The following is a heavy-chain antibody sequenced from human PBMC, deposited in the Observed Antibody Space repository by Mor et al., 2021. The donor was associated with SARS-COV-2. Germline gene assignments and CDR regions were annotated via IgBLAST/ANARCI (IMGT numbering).Heavy chain of an antibody. Sequence: ANYAQKFQGRVTITADESTSTAYMELSSLRSEDTAVYYCASNYDSSGYYSHDAFDIWGQGTMVTVSS. D-gene: IGHD3-22*01. CDR3: ASNYDSSGYYSHDAFDI. J-gene: IGHJ3*02. CDR2: A. V-gene: IGHV1-69*01.